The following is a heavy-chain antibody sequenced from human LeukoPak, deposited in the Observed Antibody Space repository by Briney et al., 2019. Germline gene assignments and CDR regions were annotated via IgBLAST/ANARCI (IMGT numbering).Heavy chain of an antibody. CDR1: GYTFTSNY. V-gene: IGHV1-46*01. CDR2: VNPLSGRT. Sequence: ASVKVSCKAPGYTFTSNYIHWVRQAPGQGLEWMGLVNPLSGRTTYARRFQGRATLTRDTSTSTVYMELRSLRSEDTAVYYCAREYDYDTSAFGDYWGQGALVTVSS. CDR3: AREYDYDTSAFGDY. D-gene: IGHD3-22*01. J-gene: IGHJ4*02.